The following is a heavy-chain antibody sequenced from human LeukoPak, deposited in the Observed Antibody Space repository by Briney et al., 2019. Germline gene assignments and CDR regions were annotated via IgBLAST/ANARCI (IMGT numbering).Heavy chain of an antibody. CDR2: IKQDGSEK. Sequence: GGSLRLSCAASGFTFSSYWMSWVRQAPGKGLEWVANIKQDGSEKYYVDSVKGRFTISRDNSKNTLYLQMNSLRAEDTAVYYCARETSYTAMVKEFDYWGQGTLVTVSS. J-gene: IGHJ4*02. D-gene: IGHD5-18*01. CDR3: ARETSYTAMVKEFDY. CDR1: GFTFSSYW. V-gene: IGHV3-7*01.